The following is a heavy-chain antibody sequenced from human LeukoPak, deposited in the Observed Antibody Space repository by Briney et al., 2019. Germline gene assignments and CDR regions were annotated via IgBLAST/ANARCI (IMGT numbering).Heavy chain of an antibody. D-gene: IGHD3-22*01. V-gene: IGHV3-33*08. J-gene: IGHJ4*02. CDR3: ARDGPEIEDSSGYYFDY. CDR1: GFTFSSYA. CDR2: TWYDGSNK. Sequence: SGGSLRLSCAASGFTFSSYAMSWVRQAPGKGLEWVAVTWYDGSNKYYADSVKGRFTIPRDNSKNTLYLQMNSLRAEDTAVYYCARDGPEIEDSSGYYFDYWGQGTLVTVSS.